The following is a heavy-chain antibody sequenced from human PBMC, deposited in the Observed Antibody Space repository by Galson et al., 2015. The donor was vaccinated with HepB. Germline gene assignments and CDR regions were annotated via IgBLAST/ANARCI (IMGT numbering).Heavy chain of an antibody. Sequence: SETLSLTCTVSGGSISSYYWSWIRQPPGKGLEWIGYIHYSGSTNYNPSLKSRVTISVDTSKNQFSLKLSSVTAADTAVYYCARVGYEKKVDYWGQGTLVTVSS. CDR2: IHYSGST. CDR1: GGSISSYY. J-gene: IGHJ4*02. CDR3: ARVGYEKKVDY. D-gene: IGHD5-12*01. V-gene: IGHV4-59*01.